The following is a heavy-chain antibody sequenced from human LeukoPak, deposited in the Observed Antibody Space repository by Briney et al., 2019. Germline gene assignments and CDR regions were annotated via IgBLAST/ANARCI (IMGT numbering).Heavy chain of an antibody. V-gene: IGHV4-61*01. CDR2: IYYSGST. CDR3: AREDPIAAAGIHWYFDL. D-gene: IGHD6-13*01. Sequence: KASETLSLTCTVSGGSVSSGSYYWSWIRQPPGKGLEWIGYIYYSGSTNYNPSLKSRVTISVDTSKNQFSLKLSSVTAADTAVYYCAREDPIAAAGIHWYFDLWGRGTLVTVSS. J-gene: IGHJ2*01. CDR1: GGSVSSGSYY.